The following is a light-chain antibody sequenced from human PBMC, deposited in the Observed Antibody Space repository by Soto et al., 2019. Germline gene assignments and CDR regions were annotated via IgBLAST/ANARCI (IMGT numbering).Light chain of an antibody. Sequence: EIVLTQSPATLSLSPGERATLSCRASQSVSSYLAWYQQKPGQAPRLLMSGASCRASGMPDRCSGSGSGTDFTLTISRLVPEDFAVYYCRQYGSSTPFTFGPGTKVDI. V-gene: IGKV3-20*01. CDR2: GAS. J-gene: IGKJ3*01. CDR1: QSVSSY. CDR3: RQYGSSTPFT.